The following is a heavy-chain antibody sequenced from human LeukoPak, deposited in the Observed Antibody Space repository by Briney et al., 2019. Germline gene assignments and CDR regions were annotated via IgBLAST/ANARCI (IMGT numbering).Heavy chain of an antibody. CDR1: GFTFSFYW. Sequence: GGSLRLSCAASGFTFSFYWMHWVRQAPGKGLVWFSRINSDGSSTTYADSVKGRFTVSRDNAKNTLYLQMNSLRVEDAAVYYCARGAHSGSYYFEHWGQGTLVPVSS. CDR2: INSDGSST. J-gene: IGHJ4*02. D-gene: IGHD1-26*01. V-gene: IGHV3-74*01. CDR3: ARGAHSGSYYFEH.